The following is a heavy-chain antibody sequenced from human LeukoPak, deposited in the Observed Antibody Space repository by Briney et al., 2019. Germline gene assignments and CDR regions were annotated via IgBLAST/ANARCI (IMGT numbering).Heavy chain of an antibody. Sequence: PSETLSLTCTVSGGSISSYYCSWIRQPAGKGLEWIGRIYTSGSTNYNPSLKSRVTMSVATSKSQFSLKLSSVTAADTAVYYCARVLFVGGAFDIWGQGTMVTVSS. CDR2: IYTSGST. D-gene: IGHD3-10*01. CDR3: ARVLFVGGAFDI. V-gene: IGHV4-4*07. J-gene: IGHJ3*02. CDR1: GGSISSYY.